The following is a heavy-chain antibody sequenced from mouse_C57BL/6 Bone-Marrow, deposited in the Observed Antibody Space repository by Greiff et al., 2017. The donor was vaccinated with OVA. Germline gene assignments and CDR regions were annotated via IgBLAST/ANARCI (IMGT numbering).Heavy chain of an antibody. V-gene: IGHV1-4*01. J-gene: IGHJ2*01. Sequence: LVESGAELARPGASVKMSCKASGYTFTSYTMHWVKQRPGQGLEWIGYINPSSGYTKYNQKFKDKATLTADKSSSTAYMQLSSLTSEDSAVYYCASGGQYYFDYWGQGTTLTVSS. CDR2: INPSSGYT. CDR1: GYTFTSYT. CDR3: ASGGQYYFDY.